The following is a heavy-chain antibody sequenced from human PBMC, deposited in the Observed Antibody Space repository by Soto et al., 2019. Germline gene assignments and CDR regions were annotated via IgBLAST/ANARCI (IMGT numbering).Heavy chain of an antibody. V-gene: IGHV4-39*01. D-gene: IGHD3-22*01. Sequence: SETLSLTCTVSGGSISSSSYYWGWIRQPPGKGLEWIGSIYYSGSTYYNPSLKSRVTISVDTSKNQFSLKLSSVTAADTAVYYCARHWMDYYDSSSYYYSPYYFDYWGQGTLVTVS. CDR1: GGSISSSSYY. CDR3: ARHWMDYYDSSSYYYSPYYFDY. CDR2: IYYSGST. J-gene: IGHJ4*02.